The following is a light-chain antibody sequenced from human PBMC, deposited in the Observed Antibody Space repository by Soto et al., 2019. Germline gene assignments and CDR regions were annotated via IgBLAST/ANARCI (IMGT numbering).Light chain of an antibody. J-gene: IGLJ1*01. V-gene: IGLV2-14*01. CDR1: SSDVGGYNH. CDR2: EVT. CDR3: SSYASSSSYV. Sequence: QSVLTQPASVSGSPGQSITISCTGTSSDVGGYNHVSWYQIHPGKAPKLIIYEVTSRPSGVSYRFSGSKSGNSASLTISGLQAEDEADHYCSSYASSSSYVFGGGTKVTVL.